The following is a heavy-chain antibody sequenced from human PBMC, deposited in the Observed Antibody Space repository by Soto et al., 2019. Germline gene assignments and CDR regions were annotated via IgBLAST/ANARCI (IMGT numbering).Heavy chain of an antibody. D-gene: IGHD2-21*01. CDR3: AKDSVRISYSAL. Sequence: GGSLRLSCAASGFTFSTSSMSWVRQPPGKGLEWVSVISNTGRTTYYADSVNGRFAISRDNSKNTLYLHLNSLRAEDTAVYYCAKDSVRISYSALWGQGTLVTVSS. J-gene: IGHJ4*02. V-gene: IGHV3-23*01. CDR2: ISNTGRTT. CDR1: GFTFSTSS.